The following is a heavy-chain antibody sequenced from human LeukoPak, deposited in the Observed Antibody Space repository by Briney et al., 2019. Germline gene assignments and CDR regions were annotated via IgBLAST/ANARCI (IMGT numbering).Heavy chain of an antibody. Sequence: GGSLRLSCAVSGFTFSDYYMGWIRQAPGKGLEWVSYISSSGSSIYYEDSVKGRFTISRDNAKISLYLQMNSLRAEDTAVYYCARGQAGIAARPFDYWGQGTLVTVSS. CDR2: ISSSGSSI. V-gene: IGHV3-11*01. J-gene: IGHJ4*02. CDR3: ARGQAGIAARPFDY. D-gene: IGHD6-6*01. CDR1: GFTFSDYY.